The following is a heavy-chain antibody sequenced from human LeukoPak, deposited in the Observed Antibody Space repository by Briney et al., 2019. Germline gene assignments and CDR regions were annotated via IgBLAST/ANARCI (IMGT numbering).Heavy chain of an antibody. Sequence: ASVKVSCKASGYTFTSYGISWVRQAPGQGLEWMGWISAYNGNTNYAQKLQGRVTMTTDTSTSTAYMELSSLRSEDTAVYYCATEPIMITFGGVSYGMDVWGQGTTVTVSS. CDR3: ATEPIMITFGGVSYGMDV. CDR2: ISAYNGNT. J-gene: IGHJ6*02. V-gene: IGHV1-18*01. CDR1: GYTFTSYG. D-gene: IGHD3-16*01.